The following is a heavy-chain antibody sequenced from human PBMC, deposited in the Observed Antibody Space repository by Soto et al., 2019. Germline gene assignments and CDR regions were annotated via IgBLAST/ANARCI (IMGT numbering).Heavy chain of an antibody. CDR1: GYTFTGYY. V-gene: IGHV1-2*02. CDR2: INPNSGGT. D-gene: IGHD5-12*01. Sequence: ASVKVSCKASGYTFTGYYMHWVRQAPGQGLEWMGWINPNSGGTNYAQKFQGRVTMTRDTSISTAYMELSRLRSDDTAVYYCATKGGYDFLGFDPRGQGTLVTVSS. J-gene: IGHJ5*02. CDR3: ATKGGYDFLGFDP.